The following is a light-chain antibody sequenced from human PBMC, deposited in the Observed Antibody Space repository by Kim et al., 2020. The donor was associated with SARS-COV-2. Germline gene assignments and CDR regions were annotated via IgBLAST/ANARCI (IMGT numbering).Light chain of an antibody. CDR1: QGISNS. V-gene: IGKV1-16*02. CDR3: QQYKTYPFT. Sequence: DIQMTQSSWSLSASVGDRVTITCRASQGISNSLAWFQQKPGKAPKSLIYAASNLQSGVPSKFSGGGSGTDFTLTISSLQPEDFASYYCQQYKTYPFTFGQGTRLEIK. CDR2: AAS. J-gene: IGKJ5*01.